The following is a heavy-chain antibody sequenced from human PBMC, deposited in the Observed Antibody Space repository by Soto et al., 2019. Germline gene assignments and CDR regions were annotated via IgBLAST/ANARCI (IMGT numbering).Heavy chain of an antibody. CDR1: GFTFSSYA. D-gene: IGHD2-15*01. V-gene: IGHV3-23*01. CDR2: ISGSGGST. Sequence: GGSLRLSCAASGFTFSSYAMSWVRQAPGKGLEWVSAISGSGGSTYYADSVKGRFTISRDNSKNTLYLQMNSLRAEDTAVYYCAKTGGCSGGNCYRTQLAFDYWGQGTLVTVSS. J-gene: IGHJ4*02. CDR3: AKTGGCSGGNCYRTQLAFDY.